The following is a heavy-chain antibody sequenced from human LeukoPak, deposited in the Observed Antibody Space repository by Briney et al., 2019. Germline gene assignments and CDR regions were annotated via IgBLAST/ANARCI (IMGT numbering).Heavy chain of an antibody. V-gene: IGHV3-23*01. D-gene: IGHD3-10*01. Sequence: PGGSLRLSCAASGFTFSNYAMGWVRQAPGKGLEWVSGISGSGDSTYYADSVEGRFTISRDSAQNSLYLQMNSLRAEDTALYYCAKDGGYGSGSYSRWFDPWGQGTLVTVSS. CDR2: ISGSGDST. CDR3: AKDGGYGSGSYSRWFDP. CDR1: GFTFSNYA. J-gene: IGHJ5*02.